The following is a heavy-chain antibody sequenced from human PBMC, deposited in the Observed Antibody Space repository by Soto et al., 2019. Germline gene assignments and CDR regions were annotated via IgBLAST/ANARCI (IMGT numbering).Heavy chain of an antibody. CDR3: ARGLHLRFLEWLGWFDP. Sequence: ASVKVSCKASGYTFTSYDINWVRQATGQGLEWMGWMNPNSGNTGYAQKFQGRATMTRNTSISTAYMELSSLRSEDTAVYYCARGLHLRFLEWLGWFDPWGQGTLVTVSS. CDR1: GYTFTSYD. D-gene: IGHD3-3*01. J-gene: IGHJ5*02. CDR2: MNPNSGNT. V-gene: IGHV1-8*01.